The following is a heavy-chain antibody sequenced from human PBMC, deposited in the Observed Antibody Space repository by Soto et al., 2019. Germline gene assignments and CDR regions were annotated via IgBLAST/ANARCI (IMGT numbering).Heavy chain of an antibody. CDR3: VHRRKRFRENCWGAPCYGGFDH. D-gene: IGHD2-15*01. CDR2: YWDGDK. CDR1: GFTFSSYA. V-gene: IGHV3-23*01. Sequence: EVQLLESGGGLVQPGGSLRLSCAASGFTFSSYAMSWVRQAPGKGLEWVALHYWDGDKDYSPSLQYRIRITTDTSQNPAVLTMHNVDPEDTATYFCVHRRKRFRENCWGAPCYGGFDHWGQGTLVTVSS. J-gene: IGHJ4*02.